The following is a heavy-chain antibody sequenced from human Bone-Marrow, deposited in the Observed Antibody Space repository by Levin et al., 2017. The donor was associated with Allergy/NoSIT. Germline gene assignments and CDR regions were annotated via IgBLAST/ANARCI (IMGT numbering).Heavy chain of an antibody. J-gene: IGHJ4*02. D-gene: IGHD1-14*01. Sequence: GESLKISCAASGFTFSSYWMHWVRQAPGKGLVWVSRINSDGSSTMYADSVKGRITVSRDNAKNTLYLRINSLRVEDTAVYYCAREDSMTGPRGFDYWGQGTLVTVSS. V-gene: IGHV3-74*03. CDR2: INSDGSST. CDR1: GFTFSSYW. CDR3: AREDSMTGPRGFDY.